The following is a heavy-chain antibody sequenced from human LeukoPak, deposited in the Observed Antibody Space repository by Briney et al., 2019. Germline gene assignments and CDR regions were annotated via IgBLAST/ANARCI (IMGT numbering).Heavy chain of an antibody. D-gene: IGHD2-15*01. CDR1: GFTFNSHW. Sequence: PGGSLRLSCAASGFTFNSHWMSWVRQAPGEGLEWVASIKQDGSEIHYVDSVKGRFTISRDNAKHSLYLQMNSLRAEDTAVYYLARMVRPVDPDGSVHLNWFDPWGQGTLVTVSS. CDR2: IKQDGSEI. V-gene: IGHV3-7*01. CDR3: ARMVRPVDPDGSVHLNWFDP. J-gene: IGHJ5*02.